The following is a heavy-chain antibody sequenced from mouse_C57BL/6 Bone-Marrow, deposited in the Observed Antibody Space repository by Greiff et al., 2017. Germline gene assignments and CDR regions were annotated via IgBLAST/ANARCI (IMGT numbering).Heavy chain of an antibody. CDR2: ISGGGSYT. Sequence: EVNVVESGGGLVKPGGSLKLSCAASGFTFSSYTMSWVRQTPEKRLQWVAAISGGGSYTYYPDSVKGRFTISRDNAKNTLYLQMSSLKSEDTAMYYCARHRLRSPFDDWGQGTTLTVSS. CDR1: GFTFSSYT. CDR3: ARHRLRSPFDD. J-gene: IGHJ2*01. D-gene: IGHD1-1*01. V-gene: IGHV5-6-4*01.